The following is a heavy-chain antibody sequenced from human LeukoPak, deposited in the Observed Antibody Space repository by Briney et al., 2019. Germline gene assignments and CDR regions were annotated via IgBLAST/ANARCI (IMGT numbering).Heavy chain of an antibody. V-gene: IGHV1-8*03. CDR1: GYTFTGYY. CDR3: ARGRWELPDYYYYMDV. D-gene: IGHD1-26*01. Sequence: ALVKPSCKASGYTFTGYYMHWVRQAPGQGLEWMGWINPNSGNTVYAHKFQGRVTITRNTSISTAYMELSSLRSEDTAVYYCARGRWELPDYYYYMDVWGKGTTVTVSS. CDR2: INPNSGNT. J-gene: IGHJ6*03.